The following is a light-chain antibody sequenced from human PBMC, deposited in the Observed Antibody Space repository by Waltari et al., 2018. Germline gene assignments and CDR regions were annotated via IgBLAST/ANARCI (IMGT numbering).Light chain of an antibody. CDR2: GAS. CDR1: RNVLSSSNNNNH. V-gene: IGKV4-1*01. CDR3: QQYDSTPLT. J-gene: IGKJ4*01. Sequence: DILMTQSPESLAVSLRERATLNCKSHRNVLSSSNNNNHLPWYQQKPGQPPKLLIYGASTRETGVPARFSGSGSGTDFTLTISSLQAEDVAVYYCQQYDSTPLTFGGGTKVEIK.